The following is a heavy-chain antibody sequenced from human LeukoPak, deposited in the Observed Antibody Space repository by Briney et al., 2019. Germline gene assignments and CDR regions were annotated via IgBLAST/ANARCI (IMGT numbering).Heavy chain of an antibody. Sequence: ASVKVSCKASGHTFTGYYMHWVRQAPGQGLEWMGWINPNSGGTNYAQKFQGRVTMTRDTSISTAYMELSRLRSDDTAVYYCARVGRGDWYYFDYWGQGTLVTVSS. V-gene: IGHV1-2*02. D-gene: IGHD2-21*02. CDR2: INPNSGGT. J-gene: IGHJ4*02. CDR3: ARVGRGDWYYFDY. CDR1: GHTFTGYY.